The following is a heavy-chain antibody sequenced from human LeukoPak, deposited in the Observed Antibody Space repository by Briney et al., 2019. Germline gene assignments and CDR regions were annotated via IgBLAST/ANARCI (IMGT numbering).Heavy chain of an antibody. Sequence: PSQTLSLTCAVSGGSISSGGYSWSWIRQPPGKGLEWIGYIYHSGSTYYNPSLKSRVTISVDRSKNQFSLKLSSVTAADTAVYYCARAPRCRRSTSCYRPYYFDYWGQGTLVTVSS. J-gene: IGHJ4*02. D-gene: IGHD2-2*02. CDR3: ARAPRCRRSTSCYRPYYFDY. V-gene: IGHV4-30-2*01. CDR2: IYHSGST. CDR1: GGSISSGGYS.